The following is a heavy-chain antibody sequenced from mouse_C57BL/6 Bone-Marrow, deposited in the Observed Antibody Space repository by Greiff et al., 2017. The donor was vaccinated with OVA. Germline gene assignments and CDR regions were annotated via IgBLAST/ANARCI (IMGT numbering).Heavy chain of an antibody. Sequence: QVQLKQPGAELVKPGASVKVSCKASGYTFTSYWMHWVKQRPGQGLEWIGRIHPSDSDTNYNQKFKGKATLTVDKSSSTAYMQLSSLTSEDSAVYYCAILADSNYDYAMDYWGQGTSVTVSS. V-gene: IGHV1-74*01. CDR1: GYTFTSYW. CDR3: AILADSNYDYAMDY. J-gene: IGHJ4*01. D-gene: IGHD2-5*01. CDR2: IHPSDSDT.